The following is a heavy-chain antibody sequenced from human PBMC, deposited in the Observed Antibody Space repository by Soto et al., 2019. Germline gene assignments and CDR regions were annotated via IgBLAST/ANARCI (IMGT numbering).Heavy chain of an antibody. CDR2: LIPIFATA. J-gene: IGHJ2*01. CDR3: ARSYGDYRVTGVSDWYFDL. V-gene: IGHV1-69*01. CDR1: GGTSSRNT. Sequence: QVQLVQCGAEVKKPVSSVKVSCKVSGGTSSRNTIRWVRQAPGHGLEGMGGLIPIFATANRAQKFQARVTITADESTSTAKMSANTNYMELSSLRSEDTAVYYCARSYGDYRVTGVSDWYFDLWGRGTLVTVSS. D-gene: IGHD4-17*01.